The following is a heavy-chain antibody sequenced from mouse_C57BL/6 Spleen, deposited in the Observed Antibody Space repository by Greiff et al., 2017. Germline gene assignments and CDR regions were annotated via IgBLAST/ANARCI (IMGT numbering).Heavy chain of an antibody. D-gene: IGHD2-3*01. CDR3: ASLYDYDVMDD. CDR2: INPYNGGT. J-gene: IGHJ4*01. CDR1: GYTFTDYY. V-gene: IGHV1-19*01. Sequence: EVQLQQSGPVLVKPGASVKMSCKASGYTFTDYYMNWVKQSHGKSLEWIGVINPYNGGTSYNQKFKGKATLTVDKSSSTAYMELNSLTSEDSAVYYCASLYDYDVMDDWGQGTSVTVSS.